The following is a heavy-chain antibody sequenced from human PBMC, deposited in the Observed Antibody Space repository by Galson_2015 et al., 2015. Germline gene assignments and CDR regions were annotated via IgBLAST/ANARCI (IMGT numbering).Heavy chain of an antibody. D-gene: IGHD2-2*02. CDR2: ISYDGSNK. Sequence: SLRLSCAASGFTFSSYAMHWVRQAPGKGLEWVAVISYDGSNKYYAGSVKGRFTISRDNSKNTLYLQMNSLRAEDTAVYYCARSGGPAVVVPAAIDYWGQGTLVTVSS. CDR1: GFTFSSYA. CDR3: ARSGGPAVVVPAAIDY. V-gene: IGHV3-30-3*01. J-gene: IGHJ4*02.